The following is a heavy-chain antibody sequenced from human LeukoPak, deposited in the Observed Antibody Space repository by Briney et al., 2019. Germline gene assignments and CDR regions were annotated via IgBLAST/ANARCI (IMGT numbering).Heavy chain of an antibody. J-gene: IGHJ4*02. D-gene: IGHD2-15*01. V-gene: IGHV3-30-3*01. Sequence: GRSLRLSCAASGFTFSSYAMHWVRQAPGKGLEWVTVISYDGSNKYYADSVKGRFTISRDNSKNTLYLQMNSLRTEDTAVCYCARGRPAGYCSGGSCYVDYWGQGTLVTVSS. CDR1: GFTFSSYA. CDR2: ISYDGSNK. CDR3: ARGRPAGYCSGGSCYVDY.